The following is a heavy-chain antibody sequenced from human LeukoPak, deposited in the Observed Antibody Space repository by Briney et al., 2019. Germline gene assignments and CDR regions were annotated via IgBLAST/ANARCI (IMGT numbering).Heavy chain of an antibody. CDR1: GFTFSSYS. V-gene: IGHV3-21*01. J-gene: IGHJ4*02. Sequence: GGSPRLSCAASGFTFSSYSMNWVRQAPGKGLEWVSSISSSSSYIYYADSVKGRFTISRDNAKNSLYLQMNSLRAEDTAVYYCARDGGHGYFDYWGQGTLVTVSS. CDR2: ISSSSSYI. CDR3: ARDGGHGYFDY.